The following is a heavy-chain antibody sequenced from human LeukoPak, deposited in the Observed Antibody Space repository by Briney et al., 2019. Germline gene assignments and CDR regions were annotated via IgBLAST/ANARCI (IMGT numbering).Heavy chain of an antibody. J-gene: IGHJ5*02. D-gene: IGHD3-10*01. CDR2: INPNSGGT. Sequence: GASVKVSCKASGYTFTGYYMHWVRQAPGQGLEWMGWINPNSGGTNYAQKFQGRVTMTRDTSISTAYMELSRLRSDDTAVYYCARESFHFGEWSFDPWGQGTLVTVSS. CDR1: GYTFTGYY. CDR3: ARESFHFGEWSFDP. V-gene: IGHV1-2*02.